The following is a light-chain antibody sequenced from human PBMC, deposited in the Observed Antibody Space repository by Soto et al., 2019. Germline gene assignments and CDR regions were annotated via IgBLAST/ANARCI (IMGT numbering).Light chain of an antibody. CDR2: GAS. CDR3: QQHGSSPYT. Sequence: EIVLTQSPGTLSLSPGERATLSCRASQSVSSRYLAWYQQKPGQAPRLLIYGASSATGIPDRFSGSGSGTDFSLTISRLEPEDFAVYYCQQHGSSPYTFGQGTKLEI. V-gene: IGKV3-20*01. CDR1: QSVSSRY. J-gene: IGKJ2*01.